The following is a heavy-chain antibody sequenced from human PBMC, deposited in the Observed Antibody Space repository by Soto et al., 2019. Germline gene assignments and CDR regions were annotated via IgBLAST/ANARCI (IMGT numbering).Heavy chain of an antibody. CDR3: ARGRGIGSGWNDYFDY. V-gene: IGHV3-30-3*01. D-gene: IGHD6-19*01. Sequence: QVQLVESGGGVVQPGSSLRLSCAASGFTFSNYAMYWVRQAPGKGLEWVAVISYDGSREYYADSVKGRFTISRDKNTLDLQMNSLRPEDTAVYYCARGRGIGSGWNDYFDYWGQGTLVTVSS. CDR1: GFTFSNYA. CDR2: ISYDGSRE. J-gene: IGHJ4*02.